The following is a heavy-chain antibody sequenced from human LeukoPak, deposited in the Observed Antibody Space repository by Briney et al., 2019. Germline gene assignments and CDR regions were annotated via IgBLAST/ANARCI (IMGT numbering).Heavy chain of an antibody. V-gene: IGHV3-21*01. CDR2: ISSSSSYI. Sequence: GGSLRLSCAASRFTFSSYSMNWVRQAPGKGLEWVSSISSSSSYIYYADSVKGRFTISRDNAKNSLYLQMNSLRVEDTAVYYCARVFRPSLTVFIIRGAFDIWGQGTMVTVSS. D-gene: IGHD3-3*01. J-gene: IGHJ3*02. CDR1: RFTFSSYS. CDR3: ARVFRPSLTVFIIRGAFDI.